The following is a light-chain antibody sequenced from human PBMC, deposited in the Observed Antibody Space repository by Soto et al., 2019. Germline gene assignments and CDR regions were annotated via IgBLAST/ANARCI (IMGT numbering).Light chain of an antibody. V-gene: IGKV3-15*01. CDR3: QQYNNWPFIT. Sequence: EIVMTQSLATLSVSPGERATLSCRASQSVRGNLAWYQQRPGQSPRLLIYGASSRATGIPARFSGSGSGTEFTLSISSVQSEDFAVYYCQQYNNWPFITFGQGTRLEIK. J-gene: IGKJ5*01. CDR2: GAS. CDR1: QSVRGN.